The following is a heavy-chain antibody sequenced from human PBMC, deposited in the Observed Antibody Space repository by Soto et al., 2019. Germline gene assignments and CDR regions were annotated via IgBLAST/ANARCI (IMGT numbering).Heavy chain of an antibody. CDR3: AREGACSSSSCAFDI. Sequence: GGSLRLSCAASGFTFSDYYMSWIRQAPGKGLEWVSYISSSSYTNYADSVKGRFTISRDNAKNSLYLQMNSLRAEDTAVYYCAREGACSSSSCAFDIWGQGTMVTVSS. D-gene: IGHD6-6*01. J-gene: IGHJ3*02. CDR2: ISSSSYT. V-gene: IGHV3-11*06. CDR1: GFTFSDYY.